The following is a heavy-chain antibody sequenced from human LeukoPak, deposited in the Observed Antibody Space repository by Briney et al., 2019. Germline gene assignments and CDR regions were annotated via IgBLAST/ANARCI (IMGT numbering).Heavy chain of an antibody. Sequence: GASVKVSCKASGYTFTGYHMHWVRQAPGQGLEWMGWINPNSGGTNYAQKFQGRVTMTRDTSISTAYMELSRLRSDDTAVYYCARSRFDGDPFDYWGQGTLVTVSS. D-gene: IGHD4-17*01. CDR1: GYTFTGYH. V-gene: IGHV1-2*02. J-gene: IGHJ4*02. CDR2: INPNSGGT. CDR3: ARSRFDGDPFDY.